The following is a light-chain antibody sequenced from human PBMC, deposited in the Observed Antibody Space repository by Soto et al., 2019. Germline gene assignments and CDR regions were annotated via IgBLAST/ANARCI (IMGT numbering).Light chain of an antibody. Sequence: IQMTQSPSSLSASVGDTVTITFRASQGIGTYLNWYQQRPGKAPKLLIYAAYNLQSGVPSRFSGSGSGTDFTLTINGLQDEDFATYSCQQSYDTPRTFGPGTKVDIK. J-gene: IGKJ1*01. CDR1: QGIGTY. V-gene: IGKV1-39*01. CDR2: AAY. CDR3: QQSYDTPRT.